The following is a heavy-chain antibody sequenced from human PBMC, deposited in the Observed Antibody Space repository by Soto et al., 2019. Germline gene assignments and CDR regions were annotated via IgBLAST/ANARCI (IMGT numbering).Heavy chain of an antibody. CDR1: GYNFANYW. CDR2: IYPGGSDT. V-gene: IGHV5-51*01. D-gene: IGHD3-10*01. J-gene: IGHJ1*01. Sequence: EVQLVQSGAEVRKPGESLKISCKGSGYNFANYWIGWVRQMPGKGLEWMGIIYPGGSDTRYSPSFQGQVTISVDKSITTAYLQWSSLKASDTAMYYCARPTGSPFWGQGTLVTVSS. CDR3: ARPTGSPF.